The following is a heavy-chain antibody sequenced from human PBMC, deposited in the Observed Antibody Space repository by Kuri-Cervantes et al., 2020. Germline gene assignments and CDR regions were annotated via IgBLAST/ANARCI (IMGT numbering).Heavy chain of an antibody. V-gene: IGHV3-15*01. J-gene: IGHJ4*02. Sequence: GESLKISCAASGFTFSNAWMSWVRQAPGKGLEWVGRIKSKTDGGTTDYAAPVKGRFTISRDDSKNTLYLQMNSLKTEDTAVYYCTTGASSGWYELDYWGQGTLVTVSS. D-gene: IGHD6-13*01. CDR3: TTGASSGWYELDY. CDR1: GFTFSNAW. CDR2: IKSKTDGGTT.